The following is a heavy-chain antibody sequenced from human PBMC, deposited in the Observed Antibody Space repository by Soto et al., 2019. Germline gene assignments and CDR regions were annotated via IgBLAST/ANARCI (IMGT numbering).Heavy chain of an antibody. CDR2: ISSSGSTI. Sequence: GGSLRLSCAASGFTFSDYYMSWIRQAPGKGLEWVSYISSSGSTIYYADSVKGRFTISRDNAKNSLYLQMNSLRAEDTAVYYCARDKVVVVPAAMIYYYYYMDVWGKGTTVTVSS. V-gene: IGHV3-11*01. D-gene: IGHD2-2*01. J-gene: IGHJ6*03. CDR3: ARDKVVVVPAAMIYYYYYMDV. CDR1: GFTFSDYY.